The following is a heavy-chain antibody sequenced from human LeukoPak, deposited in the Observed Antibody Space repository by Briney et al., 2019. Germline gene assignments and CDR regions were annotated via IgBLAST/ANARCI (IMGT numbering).Heavy chain of an antibody. CDR1: GFPFSSYE. J-gene: IGHJ5*02. Sequence: GGSLRLSCAASGFPFSSYEMHWLRQAPGKGLEWVAHISGSSGNILYSDAVRGRFSVSRDNANNVLYLQMSSLRVEDTAVYYCAREKIPALIFDPWGPGTLVAVSP. V-gene: IGHV3-48*03. CDR2: ISGSSGNI. D-gene: IGHD3-9*01. CDR3: AREKIPALIFDP.